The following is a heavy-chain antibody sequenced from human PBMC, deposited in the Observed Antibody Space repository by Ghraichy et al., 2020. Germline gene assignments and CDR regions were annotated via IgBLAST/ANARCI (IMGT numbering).Heavy chain of an antibody. J-gene: IGHJ2*01. CDR1: GGSITSSNYY. Sequence: ETLSLTCAVSGGSITSSNYYWGWIRQTPGKGLEWIGSIHHSGSTYYNPSLKSRLTISTDTSKNQFSLKLSSVTAADTAVYYCAGSFTVIRYFDLWGRGTLVLSPQ. D-gene: IGHD4-23*01. CDR2: IHHSGST. CDR3: AGSFTVIRYFDL. V-gene: IGHV4-39*01.